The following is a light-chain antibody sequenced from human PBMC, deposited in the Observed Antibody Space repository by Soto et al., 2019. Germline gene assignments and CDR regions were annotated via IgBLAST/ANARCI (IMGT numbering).Light chain of an antibody. V-gene: IGLV2-14*03. Sequence: QSVLTQPASVSGSPGQSITISCTGTSRDVGGYDYVSWYQQHPGKAPKLMINDVSNRPSGVSDRFSGSKSGNTASLTISGLQAEDEADYYCSSYTTNSTPVVFGGGTKLTVL. J-gene: IGLJ2*01. CDR1: SRDVGGYDY. CDR2: DVS. CDR3: SSYTTNSTPVV.